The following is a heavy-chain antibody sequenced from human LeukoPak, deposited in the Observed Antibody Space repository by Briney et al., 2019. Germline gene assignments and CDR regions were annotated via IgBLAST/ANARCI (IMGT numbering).Heavy chain of an antibody. CDR3: AGYPEGPVVPAAMGSDYYYYMDV. Sequence: SVKVSCKASGGTFSSYAISWVRQAPGQGLEWMGGIIPIFGTANYAQKFQGRVTITADESTSTAYMELSSLRSEDTAVYYCAGYPEGPVVPAAMGSDYYYYMDVGGKGTTVTVSS. D-gene: IGHD2-2*01. CDR2: IIPIFGTA. J-gene: IGHJ6*03. CDR1: GGTFSSYA. V-gene: IGHV1-69*13.